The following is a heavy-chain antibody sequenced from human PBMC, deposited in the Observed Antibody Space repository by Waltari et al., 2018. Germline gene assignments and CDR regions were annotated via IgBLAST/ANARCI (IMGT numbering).Heavy chain of an antibody. J-gene: IGHJ4*02. V-gene: IGHV3-33*01. D-gene: IGHD5-18*01. CDR3: ARDRNSYNIYFDY. CDR2: IWYDGSKK. Sequence: QVQLVESGGGVVQPGRSLRLSCAASGFTFSSYGMHWVRQAPGKGLEWVAVIWYDGSKKYYADSGKGRFTSSRDKSKNTLYLQMNSLRAEDTAVYYCARDRNSYNIYFDYWGQGTLVTVSS. CDR1: GFTFSSYG.